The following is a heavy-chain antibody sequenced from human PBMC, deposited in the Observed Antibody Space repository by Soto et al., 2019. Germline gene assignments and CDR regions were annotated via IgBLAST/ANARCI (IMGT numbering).Heavy chain of an antibody. CDR3: ARDQGYCTNGVCYYFDY. J-gene: IGHJ4*02. CDR1: GFTFSSYA. V-gene: IGHV3-30-3*01. CDR2: ISYDGSNK. Sequence: QVQLVESGGGVVQPGRSLRLSCAASGFTFSSYAMHWVRQAPGKGLEWVAVISYDGSNKYYADSVKGRFTISRDNSKNTLYLQMNSLTAEDTAVYYCARDQGYCTNGVCYYFDYWGQGTLVTVSS. D-gene: IGHD2-8*01.